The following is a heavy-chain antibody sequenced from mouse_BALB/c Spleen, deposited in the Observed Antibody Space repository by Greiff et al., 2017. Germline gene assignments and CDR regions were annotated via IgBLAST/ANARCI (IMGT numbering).Heavy chain of an antibody. D-gene: IGHD2-10*01. CDR1: GFTFSDYY. V-gene: IGHV5-4*02. CDR2: ISDGGSYT. CDR3: ARAYYGNFLFAY. J-gene: IGHJ3*01. Sequence: EGKVVESGGGLVKPGGSLKLSCAASGFTFSDYYMYWVRQTPEKRLEWVATISDGGSYTYYPDSVKGRFTISRDNAKNNLYLQMSSLKSEDTAMYYCARAYYGNFLFAYWGQGTLVTVSA.